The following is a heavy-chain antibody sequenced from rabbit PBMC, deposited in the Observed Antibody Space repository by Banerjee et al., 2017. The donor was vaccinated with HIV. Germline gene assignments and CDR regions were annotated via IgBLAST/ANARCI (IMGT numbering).Heavy chain of an antibody. V-gene: IGHV1S40*01. D-gene: IGHD1-1*01. Sequence: QSLEESGGGLVKPGASLTLTCTASGIDFSSYYYMCWVRQAPGKGLEWIACIDISSGSTHYASWAKGRFTISKTSSTTMTLQMTSLTAADTATYFCARGGYTSSGYYNLWGPGTLVTVS. CDR1: GIDFSSYYY. J-gene: IGHJ4*01. CDR3: ARGGYTSSGYYNL. CDR2: IDISSGST.